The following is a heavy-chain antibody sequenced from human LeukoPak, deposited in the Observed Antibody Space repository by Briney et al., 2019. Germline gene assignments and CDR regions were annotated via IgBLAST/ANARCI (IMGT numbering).Heavy chain of an antibody. CDR2: VTGSGGST. CDR3: AKKSVADVPPLH. J-gene: IGHJ4*02. V-gene: IGHV3-23*01. CDR1: GFTFSSYA. D-gene: IGHD6-19*01. Sequence: GGSLRLSCAASGFTFSSYAMSWVRQAPGKGLEWVSGVTGSGGSTYYADSVKGRFTISRDNSKNTLHLQMNSLRAEDTAVYYCAKKSVADVPPLHWGQGTLVTVSS.